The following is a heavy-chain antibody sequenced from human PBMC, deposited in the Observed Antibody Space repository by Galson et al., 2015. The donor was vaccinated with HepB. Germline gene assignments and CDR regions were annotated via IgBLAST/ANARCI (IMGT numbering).Heavy chain of an antibody. CDR1: GFTFSSYA. Sequence: SLRLSCAASGFTFSSYAMSWVRQAPGKGLEWVSAISGSGGSTYYADSVKGRFTTSRDNSKNTLYLQMNSLRAEDTAVYYCAMGHGRWLHDSRGAFDYWGQGTLVTVSS. CDR2: ISGSGGST. J-gene: IGHJ4*02. CDR3: AMGHGRWLHDSRGAFDY. V-gene: IGHV3-23*01. D-gene: IGHD3-22*01.